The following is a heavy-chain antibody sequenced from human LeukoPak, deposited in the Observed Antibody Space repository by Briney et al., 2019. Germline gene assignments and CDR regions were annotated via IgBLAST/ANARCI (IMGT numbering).Heavy chain of an antibody. J-gene: IGHJ6*03. CDR3: ARPITIFPYYMDV. V-gene: IGHV1-8*01. Sequence: ASVKGSSKASGYTSSSYDINWVRQATGRGVEGRGWMNPNSGNKGYAPNFQGRVTMTRDTSISTAYMELSRLRSDDTAVYYCARPITIFPYYMDVWGKGCTVTV. CDR2: MNPNSGNK. D-gene: IGHD3-3*01. CDR1: GYTSSSYD.